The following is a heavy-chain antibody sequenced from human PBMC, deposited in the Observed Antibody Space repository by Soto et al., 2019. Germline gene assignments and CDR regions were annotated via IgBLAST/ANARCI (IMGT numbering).Heavy chain of an antibody. V-gene: IGHV1-18*01. CDR2: ISAYNGNT. Sequence: ASVKVSCKASGYTFTSYGISWVRQAPGQGLEWMGWISAYNGNTNYAQKLQGRVTMTTDTSTSTAYMELRSLRSDDTAVYYCAIGIAVAGYYYYGMDVWGQGTTVTVSS. J-gene: IGHJ6*02. D-gene: IGHD6-19*01. CDR1: GYTFTSYG. CDR3: AIGIAVAGYYYYGMDV.